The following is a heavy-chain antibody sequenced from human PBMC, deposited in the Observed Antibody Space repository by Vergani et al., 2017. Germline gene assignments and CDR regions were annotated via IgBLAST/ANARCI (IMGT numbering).Heavy chain of an antibody. CDR1: GYTLPTDY. CDR2: IHPSYCRT. V-gene: IGHV1-46*03. D-gene: IGHD6-19*01. J-gene: IGHJ4*02. CDR3: TRENYFTKGWYPL. Sequence: SGAEVKKPGASVKVSCKASGYTLPTDYIPWVRQAPGQGLEWMGVIHPSYCRTYYPQKFQGRLTMIRDTSTSTAYMELNRLKPEDTAVYYCTRENYFTKGWYPLWGQGTLVTVSS.